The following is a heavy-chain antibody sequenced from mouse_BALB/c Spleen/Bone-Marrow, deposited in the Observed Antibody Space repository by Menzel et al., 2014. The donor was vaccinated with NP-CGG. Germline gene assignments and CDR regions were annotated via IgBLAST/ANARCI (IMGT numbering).Heavy chain of an antibody. CDR3: ARAPQLLYYFDY. CDR2: ISNGGST. CDR1: GFTFSTYA. Sequence: VQLKDSGGGLVKPGGSLKLSCAASGFTFSTYAMSWVRQTPEKRLEWVASISNGGSTYYQDSVKGRFTISRDNARNILYLQMSSLRSEDTAMYYCARAPQLLYYFDYWGQGTTLTVSS. V-gene: IGHV5-6-5*01. J-gene: IGHJ2*01. D-gene: IGHD4-1*02.